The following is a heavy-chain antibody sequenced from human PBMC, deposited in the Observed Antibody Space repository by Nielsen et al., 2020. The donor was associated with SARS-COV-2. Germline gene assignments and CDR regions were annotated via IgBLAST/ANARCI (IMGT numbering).Heavy chain of an antibody. CDR1: GASVSSSSYY. J-gene: IGHJ6*02. D-gene: IGHD6-13*01. CDR3: AKGSSWGGLYLYYYGLDV. Sequence: SETLSLTCTVSGASVSSSSYYWVWIRQPPGKGLEWVGTIHYSGITYYIPSLKSRVTMSVDTSKNHFSLNLISVTAADTAVYYCAKGSSWGGLYLYYYGLDVWGQGTTVTVSS. V-gene: IGHV4-39*02. CDR2: IHYSGIT.